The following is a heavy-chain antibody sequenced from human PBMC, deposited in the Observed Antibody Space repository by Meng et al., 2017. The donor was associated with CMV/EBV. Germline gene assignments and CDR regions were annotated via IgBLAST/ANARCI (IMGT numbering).Heavy chain of an antibody. CDR1: GFSLSTRGVG. V-gene: IGHV2-5*02. Sequence: ITLKGPRPTLVTPTPPPPLTCTFSGFSLSTRGVGVGWIRQPPGTALEWLALIYWDDDKRYSPSLKSRLTITKDTSKNQVVLTMTNMDPVDTATYYCAPLYVVTNWFDPWGQGTLVTVSS. J-gene: IGHJ5*02. D-gene: IGHD2-2*01. CDR3: APLYVVTNWFDP. CDR2: IYWDDDK.